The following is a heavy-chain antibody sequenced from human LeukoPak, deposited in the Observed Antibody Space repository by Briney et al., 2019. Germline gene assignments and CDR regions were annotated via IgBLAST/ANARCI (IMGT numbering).Heavy chain of an antibody. CDR3: ARRGNYYYSFDS. Sequence: PGGSLRLSCAASGFTFSRHWMSWVRQAPGKGLEWVANIKQDVSEKDYVDSVKGRFTISRDNAKNSLYLQMSSLRAEDTAVYYCARRGNYYYSFDSWGQGALVTVSS. CDR2: IKQDVSEK. CDR1: GFTFSRHW. J-gene: IGHJ4*02. D-gene: IGHD1-26*01. V-gene: IGHV3-7*01.